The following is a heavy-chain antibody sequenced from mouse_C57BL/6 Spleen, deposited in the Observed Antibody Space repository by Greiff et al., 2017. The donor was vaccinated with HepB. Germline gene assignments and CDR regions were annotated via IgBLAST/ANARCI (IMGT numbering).Heavy chain of an antibody. Sequence: VQLQQSGAELVKPGASVKLSCKASGYTFTSYWMHWVKQRPGQGLEWIGMIHPNSGSTNYNEKFKSKATLTVDKSSSTAYMQLSSLTSEDSAVYYCASSLDWGDYYAMDYWGQGTSVTVSS. CDR2: IHPNSGST. CDR3: ASSLDWGDYYAMDY. D-gene: IGHD4-1*01. J-gene: IGHJ4*01. V-gene: IGHV1-64*01. CDR1: GYTFTSYW.